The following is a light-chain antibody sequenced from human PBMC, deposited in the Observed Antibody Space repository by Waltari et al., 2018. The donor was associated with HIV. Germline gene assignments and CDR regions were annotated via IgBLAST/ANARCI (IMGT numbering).Light chain of an antibody. J-gene: IGKJ1*01. CDR3: QQYNNWPT. CDR2: GAS. CDR1: QSVSSN. Sequence: EIVMTQSPATLSVSPGERATLTCRASQSVSSNLASYHQKPGPSPRLLLYGASTMPIGIPSMFSGSASAKVFPPTISMLDSEDFAYYCCQQYNNWPTFGQGTKVEIK. V-gene: IGKV3-15*01.